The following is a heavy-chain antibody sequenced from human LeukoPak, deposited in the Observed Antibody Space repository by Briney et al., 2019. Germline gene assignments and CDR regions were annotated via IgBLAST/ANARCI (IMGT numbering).Heavy chain of an antibody. CDR2: ITGDCNYI. CDR1: GFNFNTYT. Sequence: GGSLRLSCAASGFNFNTYTMTWVRQAPGKGLEWVSSITGDCNYIFYADSVKGRFTISRDNAKNSLYLQVTSLRGEDTAVYYCAREYYYGSGSYYNGYWGQGTLVTVSS. J-gene: IGHJ4*02. V-gene: IGHV3-21*01. D-gene: IGHD3-10*01. CDR3: AREYYYGSGSYYNGY.